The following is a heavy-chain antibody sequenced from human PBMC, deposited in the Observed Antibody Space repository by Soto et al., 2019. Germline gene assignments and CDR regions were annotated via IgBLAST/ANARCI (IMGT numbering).Heavy chain of an antibody. Sequence: QVQLQQWGAGLLKPSETLSLTCAVYGGFVTSGSYYWSWMRQPPGKGLEWIGEMSHSGGTHFNPSLKSRVPISVDTSKNQFTLKMSSVTAADTALYYCARVERGTATTVVDAFDIWGPGTMVTVSS. J-gene: IGHJ3*02. CDR3: ARVERGTATTVVDAFDI. D-gene: IGHD1-1*01. CDR1: GGFVTSGSYY. V-gene: IGHV4-34*01. CDR2: MSHSGGT.